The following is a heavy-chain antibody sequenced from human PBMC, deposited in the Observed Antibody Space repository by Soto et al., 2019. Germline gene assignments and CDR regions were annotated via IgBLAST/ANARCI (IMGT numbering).Heavy chain of an antibody. CDR1: GFTFSDYY. D-gene: IGHD3-3*01. Sequence: PGGSLRLSCAASGFTFSDYYMSWVRQAPGKGLEWISYSSSSTSYTNYADSVKGRFTISRDNAKNSLYLQMNSLRDEDTAFYYCARESRFLEWLSLNWFDPWGQGTLVTVSS. J-gene: IGHJ5*02. V-gene: IGHV3-11*06. CDR3: ARESRFLEWLSLNWFDP. CDR2: SSSSTSYT.